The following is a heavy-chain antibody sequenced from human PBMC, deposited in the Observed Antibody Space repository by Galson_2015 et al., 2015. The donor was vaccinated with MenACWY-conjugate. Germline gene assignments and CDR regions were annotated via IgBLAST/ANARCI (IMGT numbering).Heavy chain of an antibody. CDR1: GFTFNNYA. Sequence: SLRLSCAASGFTFNNYAMSWFRHSPGRGLEWVSVINVDENQRSYAEAVKGRFTVSRDVARNTGYLQMKSLRPEDTAIYYCAKRIAPSGAPYYFDSWGQGTLVTVSS. CDR3: AKRIAPSGAPYYFDS. D-gene: IGHD6-13*01. CDR2: INVDENQR. V-gene: IGHV3-23*01. J-gene: IGHJ4*02.